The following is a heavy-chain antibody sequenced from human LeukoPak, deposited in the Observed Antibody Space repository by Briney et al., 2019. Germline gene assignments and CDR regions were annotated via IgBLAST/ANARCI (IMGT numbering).Heavy chain of an antibody. D-gene: IGHD3-22*01. Sequence: SGGSLRLSCAASGFTFSTYWMTWVRQAPGKGLEWVANIKQDGSAKYYVDSLRGRFSISRDNVKSSLFLQMNSLSAEDTAVYYCARCPYDSTGYYSVPSHLDYWGQGTLVTVPS. CDR3: ARCPYDSTGYYSVPSHLDY. J-gene: IGHJ4*02. V-gene: IGHV3-7*01. CDR2: IKQDGSAK. CDR1: GFTFSTYW.